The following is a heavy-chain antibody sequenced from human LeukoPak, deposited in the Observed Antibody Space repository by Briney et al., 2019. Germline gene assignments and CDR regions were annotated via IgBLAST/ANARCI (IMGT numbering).Heavy chain of an antibody. Sequence: PSETLSLTCTVSGGSISSSSYYWGWIRQPPGKGLEWIGSIYYSGSTYYNPSLKSRVTISVDTSKNQFSLKLSSVTAADTAVYYCARRQEDSSGYYYFDYWGQGTLVTVSS. CDR1: GGSISSSSYY. CDR3: ARRQEDSSGYYYFDY. V-gene: IGHV4-39*01. CDR2: IYYSGST. D-gene: IGHD3-22*01. J-gene: IGHJ4*02.